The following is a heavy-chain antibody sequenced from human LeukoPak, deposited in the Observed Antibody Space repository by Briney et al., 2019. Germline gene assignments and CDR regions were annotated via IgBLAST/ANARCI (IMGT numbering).Heavy chain of an antibody. V-gene: IGHV3-66*01. CDR1: GFTVTNDY. CDR2: IYSGGST. D-gene: IGHD6-13*01. CDR3: ATDVRSSPLGF. Sequence: GGSLRLSCAVSGFTVTNDYMNWVRQAPGKGLEWVPIIYSGGSTYYADSVKGRFTISRDSSNNTLFLQMSNLRADDSGLYYCATDVRSSPLGFWGHGTLVTVSS. J-gene: IGHJ4*01.